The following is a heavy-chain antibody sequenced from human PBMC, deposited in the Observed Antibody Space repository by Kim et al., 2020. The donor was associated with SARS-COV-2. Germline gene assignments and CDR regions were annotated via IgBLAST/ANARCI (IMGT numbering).Heavy chain of an antibody. CDR2: ISWDGGST. CDR1: GFTFDDYT. CDR3: ATTLMVYAIDDAFDI. V-gene: IGHV3-43*01. Sequence: GGSLRLSCAASGFTFDDYTMHWVRQAPGKGLEWVSLISWDGGSTYYADSVKGRFTISRDNSKNSLYLQMNSLRTEDTALYYCATTLMVYAIDDAFDIWGQGTMVTVSS. J-gene: IGHJ3*02. D-gene: IGHD2-8*01.